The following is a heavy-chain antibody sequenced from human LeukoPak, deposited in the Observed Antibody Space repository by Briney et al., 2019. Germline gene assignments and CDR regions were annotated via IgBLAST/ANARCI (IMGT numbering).Heavy chain of an antibody. J-gene: IGHJ4*02. D-gene: IGHD6-13*01. CDR1: GGSFSGYY. Sequence: PSETLSLTCAVYGGSFSGYYWSWIRQPPGKGLEWIGEINHSGSTNYNPSLKSRVTISVDTSKNQFSLKLSSVTAADTAVYYCARGDSSSWSFYYFDYWGQGTLVTVSS. CDR2: INHSGST. CDR3: ARGDSSSWSFYYFDY. V-gene: IGHV4-34*01.